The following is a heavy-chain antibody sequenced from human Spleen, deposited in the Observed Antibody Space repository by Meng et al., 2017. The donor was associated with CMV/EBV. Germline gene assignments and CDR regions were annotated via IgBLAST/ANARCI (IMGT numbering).Heavy chain of an antibody. Sequence: SETLSLTCTVSGGSISSYYWSWIRQPPGRGLEWIGYIYYSGSTNYNPSLKSRVTISVDTSKNQFSLKLSSVTAADTAVYYCARGYCSGGSCVDYWGQGTTVTVSS. CDR3: ARGYCSGGSCVDY. J-gene: IGHJ4*03. V-gene: IGHV4-59*12. D-gene: IGHD2-15*01. CDR2: IYYSGST. CDR1: GGSISSYY.